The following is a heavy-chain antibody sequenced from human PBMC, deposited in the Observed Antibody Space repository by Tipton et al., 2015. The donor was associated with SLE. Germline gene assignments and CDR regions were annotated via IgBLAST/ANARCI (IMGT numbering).Heavy chain of an antibody. V-gene: IGHV4-34*01. D-gene: IGHD6-19*01. CDR3: ARGWVAGYFDY. Sequence: GLVKPSETLSLTCAVYGGSFSGYYWSWIRQPPGKGLEWIGEINHSGSTNYNPSLKSRVTISVDTSKNQFSLKLSSVTAADTAVYYCARGWVAGYFDYWGQGTLVTVSS. CDR2: INHSGST. CDR1: GGSFSGYY. J-gene: IGHJ4*02.